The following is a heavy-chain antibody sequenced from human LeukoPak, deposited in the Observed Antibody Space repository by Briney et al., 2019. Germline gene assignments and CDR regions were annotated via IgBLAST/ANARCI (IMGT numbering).Heavy chain of an antibody. CDR2: ISYDGSNK. J-gene: IGHJ4*02. CDR3: AKVEEVVRGAIDY. D-gene: IGHD3-10*01. CDR1: GFTFSSYG. V-gene: IGHV3-30*18. Sequence: SGGSLRLSCAASGFTFSSYGMHWVRQAPGKGLEWVAVISYDGSNKYYADSVKGRFTISRDNSKNTLYLQMNSLRAEDTAVYYCAKVEEVVRGAIDYWGQGTPVTVSS.